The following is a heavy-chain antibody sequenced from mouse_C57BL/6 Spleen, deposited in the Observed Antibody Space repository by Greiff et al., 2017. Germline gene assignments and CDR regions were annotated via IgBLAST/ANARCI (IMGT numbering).Heavy chain of an antibody. Sequence: EVQLVESGPGLVKPSQSLSLTCSVTGYSITSGYYWNWIRQFPGNKLEWMGYISYDGSNNSNPSLKNRISITRDTAKNQFYLKLNSVTTEDTATYYCASLTMVTYFDYWGQGTTLTVSS. CDR3: ASLTMVTYFDY. V-gene: IGHV3-6*01. J-gene: IGHJ2*01. CDR2: ISYDGSN. CDR1: GYSITSGYY. D-gene: IGHD2-2*01.